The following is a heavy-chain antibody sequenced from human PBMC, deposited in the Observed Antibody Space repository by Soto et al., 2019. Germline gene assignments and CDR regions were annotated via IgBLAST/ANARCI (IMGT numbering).Heavy chain of an antibody. Sequence: QVQLVQSGAEVKKPGSSVKVSCKASGGTFSSYTISWVRQAPGQGLEWMGRIIPILGIANYAQKFQGRVTITADKSTSTAYMGLSSLRSEDTAVYYCARLSSVTSNYFDYWGQGTLVTVSS. CDR3: ARLSSVTSNYFDY. V-gene: IGHV1-69*02. CDR2: IIPILGIA. D-gene: IGHD4-17*01. J-gene: IGHJ4*02. CDR1: GGTFSSYT.